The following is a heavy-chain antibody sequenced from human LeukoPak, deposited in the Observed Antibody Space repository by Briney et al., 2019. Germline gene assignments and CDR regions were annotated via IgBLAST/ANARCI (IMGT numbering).Heavy chain of an antibody. V-gene: IGHV3-48*02. CDR3: ARAVAGTFLPKYYYGMDV. Sequence: GGPLRLSCAVSGFTFSSYSMNWVRQAPGKGLEWVSYISTSSSTIYYADSVKGRFTISRDNAKNSLYLQMNSLRDEDTAVYYCARAVAGTFLPKYYYGMDVWGQGTTVTVSS. J-gene: IGHJ6*02. CDR1: GFTFSSYS. CDR2: ISTSSSTI. D-gene: IGHD6-19*01.